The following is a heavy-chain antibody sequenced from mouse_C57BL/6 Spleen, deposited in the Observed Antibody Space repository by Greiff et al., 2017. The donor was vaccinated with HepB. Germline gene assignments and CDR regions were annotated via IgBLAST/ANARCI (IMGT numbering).Heavy chain of an antibody. D-gene: IGHD1-1*01. J-gene: IGHJ2*01. CDR1: GFSFTSYG. Sequence: QVQLQQSGPGLVQPSQSLSITCTVSGFSFTSYGVHWVRQSPGKGLEWLGVIWRGGSTDYNAAFMSRLSITKDNSKSQVFFKMNSLQADDTAIYYCAKERGFYYGSSPYFDYWGQGTTLTVSS. V-gene: IGHV2-5*01. CDR2: IWRGGST. CDR3: AKERGFYYGSSPYFDY.